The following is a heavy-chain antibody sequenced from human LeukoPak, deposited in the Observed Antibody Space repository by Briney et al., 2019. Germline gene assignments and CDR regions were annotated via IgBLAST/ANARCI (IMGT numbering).Heavy chain of an antibody. J-gene: IGHJ4*02. CDR3: ARDAYDYVWGSYREPFDY. V-gene: IGHV1-18*01. CDR2: ISAYNGNT. Sequence: ASVKVSCKTYGYTFTSYGISWVRQAPGQGLEWMGWISAYNGNTNYAQKLQGRVTMTTDTSTSTAYMELRSLRSDDTAVYYCARDAYDYVWGSYREPFDYWGQGTLVTVSS. D-gene: IGHD3-16*02. CDR1: GYTFTSYG.